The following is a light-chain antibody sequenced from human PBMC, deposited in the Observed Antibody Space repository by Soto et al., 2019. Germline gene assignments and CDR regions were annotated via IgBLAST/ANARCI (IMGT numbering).Light chain of an antibody. CDR2: GAS. V-gene: IGKV3-15*01. J-gene: IGKJ5*01. CDR3: QQYNNWPPIT. CDR1: QSVRSN. Sequence: EIVLPHSRATLSVFPLERIFLXFRASQSVRSNLAWYQQKPGQAPRLLIYGASTRATGIPARFSGSGSGTEFTLTISSLQSEDFAVYYCQQYNNWPPITFGQGTRLEI.